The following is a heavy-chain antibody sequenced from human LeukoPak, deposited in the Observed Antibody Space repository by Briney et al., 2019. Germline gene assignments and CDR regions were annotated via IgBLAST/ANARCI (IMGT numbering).Heavy chain of an antibody. J-gene: IGHJ5*02. CDR1: TFTGYSNY. D-gene: IGHD3-16*01. Sequence: GVSLRLSCAAYTFTGYSNYRACDGPAPRKGLEWFSVIYAGTNTYYPESVKGRFTISRKNSKTTLYLQMTRLRAEPTAVYYGARGDLWGTGTYWFDPWGQGTLVTVSS. CDR3: ARGDLWGTGTYWFDP. V-gene: IGHV3-53*01. CDR2: IYAGTNT.